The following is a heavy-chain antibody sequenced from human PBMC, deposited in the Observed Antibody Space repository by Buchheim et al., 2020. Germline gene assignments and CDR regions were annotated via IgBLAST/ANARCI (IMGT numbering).Heavy chain of an antibody. D-gene: IGHD2-2*01. Sequence: QVQLQQWGAGLLKPSGTLSLTCAVYGGSFSGYYWSWIRQPPGKGLEWIGEINHSGSTNYNPSLKSRVTISVDTSKNQFSLKLSSVTAADTAVYYCARDLGVPAASTYYYYGMDVWGQGTT. CDR1: GGSFSGYY. J-gene: IGHJ6*02. CDR3: ARDLGVPAASTYYYYGMDV. V-gene: IGHV4-34*01. CDR2: INHSGST.